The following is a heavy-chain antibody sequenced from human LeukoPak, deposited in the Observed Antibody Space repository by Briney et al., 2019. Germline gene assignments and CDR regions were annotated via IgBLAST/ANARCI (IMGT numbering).Heavy chain of an antibody. D-gene: IGHD6-13*01. Sequence: GASVKVSCKASGYTFTSYGISWVRQAPGQGLEWMGWISAYNGNTNYAQKLQGRVTITTDTSTSTAYMELRSLRSDDTAVYYCARWYSSSWYRDYYYMDVWGKGTTVTISS. CDR1: GYTFTSYG. V-gene: IGHV1-18*01. J-gene: IGHJ6*03. CDR3: ARWYSSSWYRDYYYMDV. CDR2: ISAYNGNT.